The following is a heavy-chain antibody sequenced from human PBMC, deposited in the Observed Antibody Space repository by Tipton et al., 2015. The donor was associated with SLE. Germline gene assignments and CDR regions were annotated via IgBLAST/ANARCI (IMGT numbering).Heavy chain of an antibody. Sequence: GSLRLSCAASRFNFNDYSMSWVRQTPGKGLEWVSALTGSGGSTFYRDSVKGRFIISRDNFKNTLYLQMNDLKVEDTALYYCATLSGGFFKRFDFWGQGTLVTVSS. CDR1: RFNFNDYS. V-gene: IGHV3-23*01. CDR3: ATLSGGFFKRFDF. J-gene: IGHJ4*02. D-gene: IGHD6-25*01. CDR2: LTGSGGST.